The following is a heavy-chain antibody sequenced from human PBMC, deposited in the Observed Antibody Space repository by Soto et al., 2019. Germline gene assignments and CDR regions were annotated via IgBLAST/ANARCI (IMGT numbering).Heavy chain of an antibody. CDR2: IWYDGSNK. J-gene: IGHJ4*02. CDR3: ARDAPRYGDYRSYYFDY. Sequence: GGSLRLSCAASGFTFSSYGMHWVRQAPGKGLEWVAVIWYDGSNKYYADTVKGRFTISRDNSKNTLYLQMNSLRAEDTAVYYCARDAPRYGDYRSYYFDYWGQGTLVTVSS. CDR1: GFTFSSYG. D-gene: IGHD4-17*01. V-gene: IGHV3-33*01.